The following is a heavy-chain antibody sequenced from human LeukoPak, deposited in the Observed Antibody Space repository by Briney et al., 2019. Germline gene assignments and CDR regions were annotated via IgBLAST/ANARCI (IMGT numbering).Heavy chain of an antibody. D-gene: IGHD1-26*01. V-gene: IGHV1-3*01. J-gene: IGHJ6*02. CDR1: GYTFTSYG. CDR2: INAGNGNT. Sequence: ASVKVSCRASGYTFTSYGISWVRQAPGQGREWMGWINAGNGNTKYSQKFQGRVTITRDTSASTAYMELSSLRSEDTAVYYCARRNSGSYYYYGMDVWGQGTTVTVSS. CDR3: ARRNSGSYYYYGMDV.